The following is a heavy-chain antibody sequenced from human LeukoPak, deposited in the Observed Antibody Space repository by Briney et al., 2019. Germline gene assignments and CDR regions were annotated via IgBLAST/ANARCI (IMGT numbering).Heavy chain of an antibody. Sequence: GGSLRLSCAASGFIFSRYSMNWVRQAPGKGLEWVSYISSSSSSIYYADSVKGRFTISRDNAKNSLYLQMNSLRAEDTAVYYCARSTVPGRFFLGNLIDYWGQGTLVTVSS. CDR2: ISSSSSSI. J-gene: IGHJ4*02. CDR3: ARSTVPGRFFLGNLIDY. V-gene: IGHV3-48*04. D-gene: IGHD6-19*01. CDR1: GFIFSRYS.